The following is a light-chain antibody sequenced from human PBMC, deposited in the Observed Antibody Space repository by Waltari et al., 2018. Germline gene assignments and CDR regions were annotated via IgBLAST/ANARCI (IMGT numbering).Light chain of an antibody. V-gene: IGKV1-5*01. J-gene: IGKJ2*01. CDR3: QQYNSYLSS. Sequence: IAVTPSPSTLSASVGDRVPITCRASQNIGTWVAWYQQKPGKAPKLLIFDGSKLESGVPSRFSGSASGTDFTLTINSLQPDDFASYFCQQYNSYLSSFGQGTKLEI. CDR1: QNIGTW. CDR2: DGS.